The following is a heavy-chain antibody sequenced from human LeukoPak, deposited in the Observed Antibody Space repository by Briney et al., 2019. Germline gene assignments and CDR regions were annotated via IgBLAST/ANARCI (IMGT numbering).Heavy chain of an antibody. CDR2: ISGSGGST. J-gene: IGHJ4*02. V-gene: IGHV3-23*01. D-gene: IGHD5-18*01. Sequence: GGSLRLSCAASGFAFSSYAMSWVRQAPGKGLEWVSAISGSGGSTYYADSVKGRFTISRDNSKNTLYLQMNSLRAEDTAVYYCAKVLGYSYGLDYWGQGTLVTVSS. CDR1: GFAFSSYA. CDR3: AKVLGYSYGLDY.